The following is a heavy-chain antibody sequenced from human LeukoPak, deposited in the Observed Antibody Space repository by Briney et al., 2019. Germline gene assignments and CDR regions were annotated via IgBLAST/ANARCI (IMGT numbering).Heavy chain of an antibody. CDR2: ISSSSSYI. J-gene: IGHJ3*02. CDR1: GFTFSSYG. V-gene: IGHV3-21*01. CDR3: ARVGYSSGCGAFDI. Sequence: GGSLRLSCAASGFTFSSYGMSWVRQAPGRGLEWVSSISSSSSYIYYADSVKGRFTISRDNAKNSLYLQMNSLRAEDTAVYYCARVGYSSGCGAFDIWGQGTMVTVSS. D-gene: IGHD6-19*01.